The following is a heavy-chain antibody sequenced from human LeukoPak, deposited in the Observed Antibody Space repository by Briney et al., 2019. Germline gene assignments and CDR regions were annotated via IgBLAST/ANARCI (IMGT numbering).Heavy chain of an antibody. Sequence: SETLSLTCAVYGGSFSGYYWSWIRQPPGKWLEWIGEINHSGSTNYNPSLKSRVTISVDTSKNQFSLKLSSVTAADTAVYYCARVQTMVRGVITFLDYWGQGTLVTVSS. CDR2: INHSGST. V-gene: IGHV4-34*01. CDR1: GGSFSGYY. CDR3: ARVQTMVRGVITFLDY. J-gene: IGHJ4*02. D-gene: IGHD3-10*01.